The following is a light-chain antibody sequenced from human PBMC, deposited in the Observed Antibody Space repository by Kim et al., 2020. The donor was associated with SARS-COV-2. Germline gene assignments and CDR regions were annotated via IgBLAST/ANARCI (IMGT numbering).Light chain of an antibody. CDR2: DAS. Sequence: EIVLTQSPATLSLSPGERATLSCRASQSVSSYLAWYQQKPGQAPRLLIYDASNRATGIPARFSGSGSGTDFTLTISSLEPEDFAVYYCQQRSNRLLTSGGGTKVYIQ. CDR3: QQRSNRLLT. V-gene: IGKV3-11*01. CDR1: QSVSSY. J-gene: IGKJ4*01.